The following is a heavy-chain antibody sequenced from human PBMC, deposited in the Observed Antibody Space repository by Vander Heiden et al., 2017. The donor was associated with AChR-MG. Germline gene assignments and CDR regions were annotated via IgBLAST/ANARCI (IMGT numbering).Heavy chain of an antibody. V-gene: IGHV4-39*01. J-gene: IGHJ5*02. CDR2: IYYSGST. CDR1: GGSISSSSYY. Sequence: QLQLQESGPGLVKPSETLSLTCTVSGGSISSSSYYWGWIRQPPGKGLEWIGSIYYSGSTYYNPSLKSRVTISVDTSKNQFSLKLSSVTAADTAVYYCATVSPTYNWFDPWGQGTLVTVSS. CDR3: ATVSPTYNWFDP. D-gene: IGHD3-10*01.